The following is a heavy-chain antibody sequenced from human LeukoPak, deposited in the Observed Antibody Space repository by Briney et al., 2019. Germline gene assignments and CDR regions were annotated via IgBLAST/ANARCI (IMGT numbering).Heavy chain of an antibody. J-gene: IGHJ5*02. CDR3: ARDFPYSYGSGSPSNWFDP. CDR2: ISAYNGNT. V-gene: IGHV1-18*01. Sequence: GASVKVSCKASGYTFTNYGISWVRQAPGQGLEWMGWISAYNGNTNYAQKLQGRVTMTTDTSRSTGYMELRSLRSDDTAVYYCARDFPYSYGSGSPSNWFDPWGQGTLVTVSS. D-gene: IGHD3-10*01. CDR1: GYTFTNYG.